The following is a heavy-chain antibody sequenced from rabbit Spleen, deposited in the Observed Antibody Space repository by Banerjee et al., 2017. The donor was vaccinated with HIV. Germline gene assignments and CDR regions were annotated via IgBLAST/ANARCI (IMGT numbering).Heavy chain of an antibody. J-gene: IGHJ6*01. D-gene: IGHD8-1*01. CDR2: IDAGNSGFT. CDR3: ARDTASSFSSYGMDL. V-gene: IGHV1S40*01. CDR1: GVSFSISSY. Sequence: QSLEESGGDVVKPGASLTLTCTASGVSFSISSYMCWVRQAPGKGLEWIACIDAGNSGFTYSATWAKGRFAISKTSSTTVTLQMTRLTAADTATYFCARDTASSFSSYGMDL.